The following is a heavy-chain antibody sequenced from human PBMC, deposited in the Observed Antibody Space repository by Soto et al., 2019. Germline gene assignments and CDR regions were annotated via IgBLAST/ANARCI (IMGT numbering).Heavy chain of an antibody. Sequence: QVHLVESGGGVVQPGRSLRLSCAASGFTFSSFALHWVRQAPGEGLEWVALISHDGRIENYADSVKGRFIISRDNSKNTVYMQMDSLRLEDTGVYYCARDCLPDDFRSGGYWFDPWGQGTQVTVSS. CDR2: ISHDGRIE. CDR3: ARDCLPDDFRSGGYWFDP. V-gene: IGHV3-30-3*01. J-gene: IGHJ5*02. CDR1: GFTFSSFA. D-gene: IGHD3-3*01.